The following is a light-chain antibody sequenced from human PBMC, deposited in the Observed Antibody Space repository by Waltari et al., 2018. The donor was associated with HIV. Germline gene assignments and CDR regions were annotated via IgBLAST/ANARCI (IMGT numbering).Light chain of an antibody. CDR1: QSVSSRS. J-gene: IGKJ4*01. Sequence: EIVLTQSPGTLSLSPGERATLSCRASQSVSSRSLAWYQQNPGQAPRLRSYGASSRATGIPDRFSGSGSGTEFTLTISSLEPEDFAVYHCQQYGSSLFTFGGGTKVEIK. CDR2: GAS. CDR3: QQYGSSLFT. V-gene: IGKV3-20*01.